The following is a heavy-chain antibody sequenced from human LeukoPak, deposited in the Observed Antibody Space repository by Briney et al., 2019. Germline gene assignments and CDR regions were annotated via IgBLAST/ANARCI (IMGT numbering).Heavy chain of an antibody. Sequence: SETLSLTCSAYGESFSGYYWSRIRQPPGKGLEWIGEINHSGSTNYNPSLKSRVTISVDTSKNQFSLKLSSVTAADTAVYYCARGGRSIFGIVLNKYFDYWGQGTLVTVSS. CDR1: GESFSGYY. CDR3: ARGGRSIFGIVLNKYFDY. V-gene: IGHV4-34*01. J-gene: IGHJ4*02. CDR2: INHSGST. D-gene: IGHD3-3*01.